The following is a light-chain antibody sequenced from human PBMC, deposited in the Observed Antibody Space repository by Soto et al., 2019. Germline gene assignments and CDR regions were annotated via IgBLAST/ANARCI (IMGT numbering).Light chain of an antibody. CDR2: AAS. J-gene: IGKJ4*01. CDR3: QQVNSYPLT. V-gene: IGKV1-9*01. CDR1: QGISSY. Sequence: IQLTQSPSSLSASVGDRVTITCRASQGISSYLDWYQQKPGKAPNLLIYAASTLQSGVPSRFSGSGSGTDFTLAISSLQPEDFATYYCQQVNSYPLTCGGGTKVEIK.